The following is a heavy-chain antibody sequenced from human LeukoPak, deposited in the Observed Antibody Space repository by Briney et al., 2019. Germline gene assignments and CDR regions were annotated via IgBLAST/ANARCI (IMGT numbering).Heavy chain of an antibody. CDR1: GYTFTSYG. CDR2: ISAYNGNT. Sequence: ASVKVSCKASGYTFTSYGISWVRQPPGQGLEWMRWISAYNGNTNYSQKLQGRVTMTTDTSTSTAYMELRSLRSDDTAVYYCARDLTGTGGVYSSSWYGTRTKKYYFDYWGQGTLVTVSS. V-gene: IGHV1-18*01. CDR3: ARDLTGTGGVYSSSWYGTRTKKYYFDY. D-gene: IGHD6-13*01. J-gene: IGHJ4*02.